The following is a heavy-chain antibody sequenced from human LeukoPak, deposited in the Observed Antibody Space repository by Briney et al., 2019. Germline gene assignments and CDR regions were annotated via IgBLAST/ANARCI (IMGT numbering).Heavy chain of an antibody. V-gene: IGHV3-48*03. Sequence: PGGSLRLSCAASGFTFSSYEMNWVRQAPGKGLEWVSYISSSGSTIYYADSVKGRFTISRDNAKNSLYLQMNSLRAEDTAVYYCAKYYYDSSGYYPYYFDYWGQGTLVTVSS. D-gene: IGHD3-22*01. J-gene: IGHJ4*02. CDR1: GFTFSSYE. CDR3: AKYYYDSSGYYPYYFDY. CDR2: ISSSGSTI.